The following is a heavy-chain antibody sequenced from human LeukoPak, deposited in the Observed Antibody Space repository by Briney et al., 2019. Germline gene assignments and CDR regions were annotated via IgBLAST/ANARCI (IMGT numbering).Heavy chain of an antibody. CDR3: ARGRDYYDSSGYKFDP. CDR2: IYYSGST. CDR1: GGSISSSSYY. D-gene: IGHD3-22*01. Sequence: SETLSLTCTVSGGSISSSSYYWGWIRQPPGKGLEWIGSIYYSGSTYYNPSLKSRVTISVDTSKNQFSLKLSSVTAADTAVYYCARGRDYYDSSGYKFDPWGQGTLVTVSS. J-gene: IGHJ5*02. V-gene: IGHV4-39*07.